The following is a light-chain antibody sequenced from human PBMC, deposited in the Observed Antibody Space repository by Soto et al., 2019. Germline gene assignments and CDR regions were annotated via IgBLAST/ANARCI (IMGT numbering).Light chain of an antibody. J-gene: IGKJ2*01. V-gene: IGKV3-11*01. CDR1: QSVSSY. CDR2: DAS. Sequence: EIVLTQSPATLSLSPGERATLSCRASQSVSSYLAWYQQKPGQAPRLLIYDASNRATGIPARFSGSGSGTDFTLTISSLEPEDFAFYYCQQRSNWPPKYTFGQGTKLEIK. CDR3: QQRSNWPPKYT.